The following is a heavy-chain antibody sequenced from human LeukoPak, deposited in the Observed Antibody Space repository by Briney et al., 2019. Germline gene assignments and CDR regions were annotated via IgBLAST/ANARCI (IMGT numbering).Heavy chain of an antibody. D-gene: IGHD3-16*01. CDR1: GFTFSSYA. V-gene: IGHV3-23*01. CDR3: AKTRQGGYYFDY. Sequence: GGSLRLSCAASGFTFSSYAMSWVRQAPGKGLEWASAISGSGGSTYYADSVKGRFTISRDNSKNTLYLQMNSLRAEDTAVYYCAKTRQGGYYFDYWGQGTLVTVSS. CDR2: ISGSGGST. J-gene: IGHJ4*02.